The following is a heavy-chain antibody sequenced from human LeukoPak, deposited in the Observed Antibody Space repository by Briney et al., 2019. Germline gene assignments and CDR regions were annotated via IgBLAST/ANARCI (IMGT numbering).Heavy chain of an antibody. Sequence: GGSLRLSCAASGFTFSSYAMSWVRQAPGRGLEWVSRIVGSAHYADSVKGQFTISRDNSKNTLYLQMNSLRAEDTAVYYCAKDYPFSSGWYGMDFFDYWGQGTLVTVSS. CDR2: IVGSA. CDR3: AKDYPFSSGWYGMDFFDY. J-gene: IGHJ4*02. V-gene: IGHV3-23*01. D-gene: IGHD6-19*01. CDR1: GFTFSSYA.